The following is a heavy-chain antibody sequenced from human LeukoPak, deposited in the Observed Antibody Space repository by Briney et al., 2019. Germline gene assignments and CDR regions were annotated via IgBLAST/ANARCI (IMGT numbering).Heavy chain of an antibody. CDR1: GFTFSRYA. Sequence: GGSLRLSCSASGFTFSRYAMHWGRQAPGKGLEYVSAISSNGGSTYYADSVKGRFTISRDNSRNTLHLQVSSLRVEDTAVYYCVKDSSSGSYFDYWGQGTLVTVSS. V-gene: IGHV3-64D*06. J-gene: IGHJ4*02. CDR3: VKDSSSGSYFDY. CDR2: ISSNGGST. D-gene: IGHD3-10*01.